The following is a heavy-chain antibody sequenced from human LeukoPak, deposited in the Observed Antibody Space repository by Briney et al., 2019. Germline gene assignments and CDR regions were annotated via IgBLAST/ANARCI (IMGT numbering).Heavy chain of an antibody. CDR3: ATDDYGLN. J-gene: IGHJ4*02. V-gene: IGHV1-24*01. D-gene: IGHD4-17*01. CDR2: FDPEDGET. Sequence: GASVKVSCKASGYTFTNFDINWVRQAPGQGLEWMGGFDPEDGETIYAQKFQGRVTMTEDTSTDTAYMELSSLRSEDTAVYYCATDDYGLNWGQGTLVTVSS. CDR1: GYTFTNFD.